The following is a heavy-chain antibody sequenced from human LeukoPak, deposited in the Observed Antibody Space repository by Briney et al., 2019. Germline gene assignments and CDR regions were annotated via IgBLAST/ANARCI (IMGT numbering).Heavy chain of an antibody. CDR1: GFTFSSYW. CDR3: ARDNRITGTSP. CDR2: IKQDGGEK. V-gene: IGHV3-7*01. D-gene: IGHD1-7*01. Sequence: GGSLRLSCAASGFTFSSYWMSSVRQASGKGLEWVANIKQDGGEKYYVDSVKGRFTISRDNAKNSLYLQMNSLRAEDTAVYYCARDNRITGTSPWGQGTVVTVSS. J-gene: IGHJ5*02.